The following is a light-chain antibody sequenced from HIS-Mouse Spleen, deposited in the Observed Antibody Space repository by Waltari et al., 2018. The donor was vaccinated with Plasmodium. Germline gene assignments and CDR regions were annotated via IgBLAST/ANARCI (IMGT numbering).Light chain of an antibody. CDR3: QQYNNWSFT. CDR1: QSVSSN. CDR2: GAS. J-gene: IGKJ3*01. Sequence: EIVMTQSPATLSVSPGERATLSCRASQSVSSNLAWYQQKPGQAPRLRIYGASTRATGIPARFSGSGSGTEFTLTISSLQSEDFAVYYCQQYNNWSFTFAPGTKVDIK. V-gene: IGKV3-15*01.